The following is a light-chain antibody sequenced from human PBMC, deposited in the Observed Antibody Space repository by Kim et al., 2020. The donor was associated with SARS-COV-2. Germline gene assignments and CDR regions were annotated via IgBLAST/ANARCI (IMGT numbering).Light chain of an antibody. CDR1: QNISSH. CDR2: AAS. J-gene: IGKJ3*01. CDR3: QQSYITPFT. V-gene: IGKV1-39*01. Sequence: ASVGDRVTITCRTTQNISSHLNWYQQKPGTAPKLLISAASTLQGGVPSRFSGSGSETDFTLTISSLQPDDFATYFCQQSYITPFTFGPGTKVDIK.